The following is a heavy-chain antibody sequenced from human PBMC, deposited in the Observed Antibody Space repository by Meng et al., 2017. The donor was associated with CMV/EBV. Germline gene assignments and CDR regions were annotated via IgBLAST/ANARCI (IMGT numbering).Heavy chain of an antibody. CDR3: AKGVAAAGPLDY. CDR2: KRYDGSNK. Sequence: AASGFTFSRYGMHWVRQAPGKELGWVAFKRYDGSNKYYADSVKGQFTISRDNSKNTLYLQMNSLRAEDTAVYYCAKGVAAAGPLDYWGQGTLVTVSS. D-gene: IGHD6-13*01. V-gene: IGHV3-30*02. J-gene: IGHJ4*02. CDR1: GFTFSRYG.